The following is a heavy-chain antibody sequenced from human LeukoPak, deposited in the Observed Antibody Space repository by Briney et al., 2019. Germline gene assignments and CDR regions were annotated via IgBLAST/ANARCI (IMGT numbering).Heavy chain of an antibody. D-gene: IGHD6-19*01. CDR1: GFTFSSYS. J-gene: IGHJ3*02. CDR2: IKQGGSEK. CDR3: AVIAVAGDAFDI. Sequence: GGSLRLSCAASGFTFSSYSMNWVRQAPGKGLEWVTNIKQGGSEKHCMDSVKGRFTISRDDAKNSLYLQMNSLRVEDTAMYYCAVIAVAGDAFDIWGQGTMVTVSS. V-gene: IGHV3-7*01.